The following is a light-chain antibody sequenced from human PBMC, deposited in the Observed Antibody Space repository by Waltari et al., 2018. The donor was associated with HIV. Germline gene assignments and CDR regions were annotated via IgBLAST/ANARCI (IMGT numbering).Light chain of an antibody. CDR1: QTVNNK. CDR2: DAS. J-gene: IGKJ3*01. CDR3: QQSFSYPLT. V-gene: IGKV1-39*01. Sequence: DIQMTQSPSSLSASVGDSVTITCRASQTVNNKLNWYQQKPGEAPKVVIYDASTLESGVPSRFRGGGSRTDFTLTITSLQLDDFATYCCQQSFSYPLTFGPGTKVDI.